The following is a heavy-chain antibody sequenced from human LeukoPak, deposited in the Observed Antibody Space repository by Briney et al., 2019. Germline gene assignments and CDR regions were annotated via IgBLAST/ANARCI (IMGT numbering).Heavy chain of an antibody. Sequence: PGGSLRPSCAASGFTFSSYAMHWVRQAPGKGLEWVAVISYDGSNKYYADSVKGRFTISRDNSKNTLYLQMNSLRAEDTAVYYCARSENDAFDIWGQGTMVTVSS. V-gene: IGHV3-30-3*01. CDR2: ISYDGSNK. CDR3: ARSENDAFDI. J-gene: IGHJ3*02. CDR1: GFTFSSYA.